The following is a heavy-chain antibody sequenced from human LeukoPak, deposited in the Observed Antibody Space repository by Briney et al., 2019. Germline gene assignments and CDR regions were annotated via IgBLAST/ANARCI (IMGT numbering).Heavy chain of an antibody. V-gene: IGHV4-59*12. CDR1: GGSISSYY. D-gene: IGHD5-18*01. CDR2: IYYSGST. CDR3: ARGLDTAMVPFDP. J-gene: IGHJ5*02. Sequence: SETLSLTCTVSGGSISSYYWSWIRQPPGKGLEWIGYIYYSGSTNYNPSLKSRVTISVDKSKNQFSLKLSSVTAADTAVYYCARGLDTAMVPFDPWGQGTLVTVSS.